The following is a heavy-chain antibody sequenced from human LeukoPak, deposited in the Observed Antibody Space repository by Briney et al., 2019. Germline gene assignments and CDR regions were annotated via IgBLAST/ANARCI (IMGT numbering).Heavy chain of an antibody. CDR3: ARDKNWAFDY. V-gene: IGHV3-7*01. Sequence: GGSLRLSCAASGFTFSTYWMSWVRQAPGKGLEWVANIKQDGSEKYYVDSAKGRFTISRDNAKNSLYLQINSLKDEDTAVYYCARDKNWAFDYWGQGTLVTVSS. J-gene: IGHJ4*02. CDR2: IKQDGSEK. CDR1: GFTFSTYW. D-gene: IGHD7-27*01.